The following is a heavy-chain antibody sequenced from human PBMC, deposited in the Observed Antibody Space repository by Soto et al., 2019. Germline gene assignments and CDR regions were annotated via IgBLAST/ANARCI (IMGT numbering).Heavy chain of an antibody. CDR3: ARDLLLGYCSGGSCPREY. D-gene: IGHD2-15*01. J-gene: IGHJ4*02. V-gene: IGHV3-66*01. CDR2: IYSGGST. Sequence: ESGGGLVQPGGSLRLSCAASGFTVSSNYMSWVRQAPGKGLEWVSVIYSGGSTYYADSVKGRFTISRDNSKNTLYLQMNSLRAEDTAVHYCARDLLLGYCSGGSCPREYWGQGTLVTVSS. CDR1: GFTVSSNY.